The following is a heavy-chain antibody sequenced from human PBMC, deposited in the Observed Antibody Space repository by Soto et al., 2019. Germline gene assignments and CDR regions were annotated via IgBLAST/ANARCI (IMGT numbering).Heavy chain of an antibody. Sequence: GSLRLSCEASGFNFSSYGIHWVRQAPGKGLEWVAIIWNDGSNEYYADSVKGRFTISRDNYKNTVYLQVSKLRAEDTAVYFCARDQTDSGGYSDSWGQGNLVTVSS. D-gene: IGHD3-22*01. J-gene: IGHJ4*02. CDR3: ARDQTDSGGYSDS. CDR2: IWNDGSNE. CDR1: GFNFSSYG. V-gene: IGHV3-33*01.